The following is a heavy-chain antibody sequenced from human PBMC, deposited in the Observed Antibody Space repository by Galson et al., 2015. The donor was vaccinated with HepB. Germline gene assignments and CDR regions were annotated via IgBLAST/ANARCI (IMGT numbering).Heavy chain of an antibody. V-gene: IGHV1-3*01. CDR1: GYTFTSYA. D-gene: IGHD6-19*01. CDR2: INAGNGNT. CDR3: ARDQYSSGWYADDAFDI. J-gene: IGHJ3*02. Sequence: SVKVSCKASGYTFTSYAMHWVRQAPGQRLEWMGWINAGNGNTKYSQKFQGRVTITRDTSASTAYMELSSLRSEDTAVYYCARDQYSSGWYADDAFDIWGQGTMVTVSS.